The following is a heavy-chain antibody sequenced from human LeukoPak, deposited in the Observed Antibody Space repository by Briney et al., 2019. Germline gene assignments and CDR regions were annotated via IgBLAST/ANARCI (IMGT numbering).Heavy chain of an antibody. CDR1: GVTFSSYS. Sequence: GGSLRLSCAASGVTFSSYSMNWVRQAPGKGLEWVSSISSSSSYIYYADSVKGRFTISRDNAKNSLYLQMNSLRAEDTAVYYCARVHYDILTGYSRDFDYWGQGTMVTVSS. D-gene: IGHD3-9*01. V-gene: IGHV3-21*01. CDR3: ARVHYDILTGYSRDFDY. J-gene: IGHJ4*02. CDR2: ISSSSSYI.